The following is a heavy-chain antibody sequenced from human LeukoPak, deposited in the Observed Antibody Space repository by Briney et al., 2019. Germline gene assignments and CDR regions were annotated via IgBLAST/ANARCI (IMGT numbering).Heavy chain of an antibody. D-gene: IGHD2-2*01. CDR2: IGGSGGGT. CDR3: AKDRVAMIGYYFDY. CDR1: GFTFSSFA. V-gene: IGHV3-23*01. J-gene: IGHJ4*02. Sequence: GGSLRLSCAVSGFTFSSFAMTWVRQAPGMGLEWVSTIGGSGGGTWYADSVKGRFTISRDDSKNTLYLEMNSLRGEDTAEYYCAKDRVAMIGYYFDYWGQGTLVTVSS.